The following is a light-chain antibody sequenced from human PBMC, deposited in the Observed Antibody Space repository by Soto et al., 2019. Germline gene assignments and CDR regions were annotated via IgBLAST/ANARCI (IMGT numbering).Light chain of an antibody. V-gene: IGKV3-15*01. Sequence: EIVMTQSPATLSVSPGESATLSCRASQSVRSDLAWYQQKPGQAPRLLIYGASNRATDVPARFSGGGSGTEFTLTISSLQSEDFAVYYCQQYNGWPRNFGHGTKVDIK. CDR1: QSVRSD. CDR2: GAS. J-gene: IGKJ3*01. CDR3: QQYNGWPRN.